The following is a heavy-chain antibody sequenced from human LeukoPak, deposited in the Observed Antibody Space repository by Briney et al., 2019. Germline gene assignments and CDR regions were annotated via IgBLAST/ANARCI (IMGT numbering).Heavy chain of an antibody. CDR1: GITFSSYG. Sequence: GGSLRLSCAASGITFSSYGMSWVRQAPGKGLEWVSSISSTGGTTYYADSVKGRFTISRDNSKNTLYLQMNSLRAEDTAVYYCTKTFYSDSTFDYWGQGTLVTVSS. CDR2: ISSTGGTT. D-gene: IGHD4-11*01. V-gene: IGHV3-23*01. J-gene: IGHJ4*02. CDR3: TKTFYSDSTFDY.